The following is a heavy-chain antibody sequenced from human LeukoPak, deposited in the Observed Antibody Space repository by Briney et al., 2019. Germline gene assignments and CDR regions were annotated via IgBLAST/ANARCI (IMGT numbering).Heavy chain of an antibody. J-gene: IGHJ4*02. CDR1: GYRFTAYW. V-gene: IGHV5-51*01. Sequence: GGSLKISCKASGYRFTAYWIGWVRQMPGKGLEWMGVIHPVDSDTTYSPSFQGQVTISADKSNNIAYLEWDSLKASDSGTYYCARRTGSGTYYSLFFDYWGQGALVTVSS. CDR2: IHPVDSDT. CDR3: ARRTGSGTYYSLFFDY. D-gene: IGHD1-26*01.